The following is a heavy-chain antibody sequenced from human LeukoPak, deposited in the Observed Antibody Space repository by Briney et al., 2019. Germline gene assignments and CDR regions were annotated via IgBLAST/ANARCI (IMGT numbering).Heavy chain of an antibody. CDR1: GYTFTSYD. D-gene: IGHD3-9*01. V-gene: IGHV1-8*01. CDR3: ASEGILTGSGVRCYYYGMDV. Sequence: ASVKVSCTASGYTFTSYDINWVRQATGQGLEWMGWMNPNSGNTGYAQKFQGRVTMTRNTSISTAYMELSSLRSEDTAVYYCASEGILTGSGVRCYYYGMDVWGQGTTVTVSS. CDR2: MNPNSGNT. J-gene: IGHJ6*02.